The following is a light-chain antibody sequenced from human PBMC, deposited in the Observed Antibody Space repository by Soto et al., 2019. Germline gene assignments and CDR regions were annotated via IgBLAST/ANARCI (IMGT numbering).Light chain of an antibody. CDR1: QSISSY. Sequence: DIQMTQSPSSLSASVGDRVTITCRASQSISSYLNWYQQKPGKAPKLLIYAASSLQSGVPSRFSGSGSGTDLTLTISSLQPEDFATYYCQQSYSTLLFGQGTKLEIK. CDR2: AAS. V-gene: IGKV1-39*01. J-gene: IGKJ2*01. CDR3: QQSYSTLL.